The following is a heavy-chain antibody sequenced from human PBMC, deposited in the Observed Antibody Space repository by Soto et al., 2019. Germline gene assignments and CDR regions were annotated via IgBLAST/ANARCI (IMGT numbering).Heavy chain of an antibody. D-gene: IGHD3-22*01. V-gene: IGHV3-30-3*02. CDR1: VLTFSSYA. CDR3: AKTYYYDKSGYYKNWFDP. J-gene: IGHJ5*02. Sequence: WGSLGVSCASSVLTFSSYAMHWIRQAPSKGLEWVAIISFDGSNEYYADSVKGRFTISRDNCKNTLYLQVRSLRAEDTAVYYCAKTYYYDKSGYYKNWFDPWGQGTLVTVSS. CDR2: ISFDGSNE.